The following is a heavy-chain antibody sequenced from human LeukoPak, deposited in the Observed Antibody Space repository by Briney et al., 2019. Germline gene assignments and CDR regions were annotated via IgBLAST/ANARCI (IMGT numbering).Heavy chain of an antibody. D-gene: IGHD2-15*01. CDR2: ISPDGNIT. CDR1: GFPLSNYW. J-gene: IGHJ4*02. V-gene: IGHV3-74*01. CDR3: ARGCSAIRCPADY. Sequence: GGPLRLSCAASGFPLSNYWLHWVRQAPGEGLVWVSQISPDGNITPYADSVKGRFTISRDNSKNTLYLQMNALKAEDTAVYFCARGCSAIRCPADYWGQGSLVTVSS.